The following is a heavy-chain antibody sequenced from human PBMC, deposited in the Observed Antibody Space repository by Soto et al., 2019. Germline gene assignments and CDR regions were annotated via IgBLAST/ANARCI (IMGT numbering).Heavy chain of an antibody. CDR1: GYSFTSYW. V-gene: IGHV5-51*01. J-gene: IGHJ6*02. CDR2: IYPGDSDT. D-gene: IGHD2-15*01. Sequence: PGESLKISCKGSGYSFTSYWIGWVRQMPGKGLEWMGIIYPGDSDTRYSPSFQGQVTISADKSISTAYLQWSSLKASDTAMYYCARQLPTANKPDPVYCSGGSCYRRNYYYYGMDGWGQGTTVTVSS. CDR3: ARQLPTANKPDPVYCSGGSCYRRNYYYYGMDG.